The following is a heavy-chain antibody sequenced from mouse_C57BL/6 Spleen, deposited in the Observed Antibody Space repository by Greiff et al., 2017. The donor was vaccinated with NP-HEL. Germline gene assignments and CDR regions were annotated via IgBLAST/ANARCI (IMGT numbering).Heavy chain of an antibody. V-gene: IGHV1-26*01. J-gene: IGHJ2*01. CDR2: INPNNGGT. CDR3: ARSIYYGYYVLYFDY. D-gene: IGHD2-3*01. Sequence: EVQLQQSGPELVKPGASVKISCKASGYTFTDYYMNWVKQSHGKSLEWIGDINPNNGGTSYNQKFKGKATLTGDKSSSTAYMDLRSLTSEDSAVYYCARSIYYGYYVLYFDYWGQGTTLTVSS. CDR1: GYTFTDYY.